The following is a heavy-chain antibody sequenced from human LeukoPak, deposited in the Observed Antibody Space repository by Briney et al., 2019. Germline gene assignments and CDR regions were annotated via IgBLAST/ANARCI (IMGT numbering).Heavy chain of an antibody. Sequence: GESLKISCQASGYSFTSSWIGWARQMPGKGLEWMGIIYPGDSDTRYSPSFQGQVTISADKSISTAYLQWSSLKASDTAMYYCARHKGRGGYCSSTSCHTVLYNWFDPWGQGTLVTVSS. D-gene: IGHD2-2*02. V-gene: IGHV5-51*01. CDR2: IYPGDSDT. J-gene: IGHJ5*02. CDR1: GYSFTSSW. CDR3: ARHKGRGGYCSSTSCHTVLYNWFDP.